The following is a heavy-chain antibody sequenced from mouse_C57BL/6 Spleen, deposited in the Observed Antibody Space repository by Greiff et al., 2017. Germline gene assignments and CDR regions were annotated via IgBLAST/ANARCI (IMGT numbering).Heavy chain of an antibody. CDR1: GYAFSSSW. V-gene: IGHV1-82*01. Sequence: QVQLQQSGPELVKPGASVKISCKASGYAFSSSWMNWVKQRPGKGLEWIGRIYPGDGDTNYNGKFKGKATLTADKSSSTAYMQLSSLTSEDSAVYFCADGGYYVGYFDYWGQGTTLTVSS. D-gene: IGHD2-3*01. J-gene: IGHJ2*01. CDR2: IYPGDGDT. CDR3: ADGGYYVGYFDY.